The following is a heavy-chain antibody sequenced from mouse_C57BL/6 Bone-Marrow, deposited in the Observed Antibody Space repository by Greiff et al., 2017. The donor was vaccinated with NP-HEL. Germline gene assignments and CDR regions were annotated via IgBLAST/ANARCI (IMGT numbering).Heavy chain of an antibody. CDR3: VRQGYDGYYLDY. CDR2: IRRKSTNYAT. D-gene: IGHD2-3*01. CDR1: GFSFNTYA. V-gene: IGHV10-1*01. Sequence: GGGLVQPKGSLKLSCAASGFSFNTYAMNWVRQAPGKGLEWVARIRRKSTNYATYYADSLKDRFTISRDDSESMLYLQMNNLKTEDTAMYYCVRQGYDGYYLDYWGQGTTLTVSS. J-gene: IGHJ2*01.